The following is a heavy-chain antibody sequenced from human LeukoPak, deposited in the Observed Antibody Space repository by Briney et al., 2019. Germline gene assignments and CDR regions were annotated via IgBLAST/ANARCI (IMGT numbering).Heavy chain of an antibody. V-gene: IGHV3-30*04. CDR3: ARDSGGYCSSTSCYIDY. CDR2: ISYDGSNK. J-gene: IGHJ4*02. Sequence: PGGSLRLSCAASGFTFSSYAMHWARQAPGKGLEWVAVISYDGSNKYYADSVKGRFTISRDNSKNTLYLQMNSLRAEDTAVYYCARDSGGYCSSTSCYIDYWGQGTLVTVSS. D-gene: IGHD2-2*02. CDR1: GFTFSSYA.